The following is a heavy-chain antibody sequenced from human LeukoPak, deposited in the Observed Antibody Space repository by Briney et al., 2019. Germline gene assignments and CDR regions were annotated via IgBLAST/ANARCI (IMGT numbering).Heavy chain of an antibody. V-gene: IGHV4-59*01. CDR2: IYYSGST. Sequence: PSETLSLTCTVSGGSISSYYWSWIRQPPGKGLEWIANIYYSGSTNYKPSLKSRVTISVDRSKNQFSLKLSSVTAADTAVYYCARGFVASMVRGVGWRGEMYYFDYWGQGTLVTVSS. D-gene: IGHD3-10*01. J-gene: IGHJ4*02. CDR1: GGSISSYY. CDR3: ARGFVASMVRGVGWRGEMYYFDY.